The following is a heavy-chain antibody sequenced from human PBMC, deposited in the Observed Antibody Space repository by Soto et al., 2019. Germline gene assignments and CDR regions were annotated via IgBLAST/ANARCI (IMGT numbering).Heavy chain of an antibody. V-gene: IGHV3-30-3*01. J-gene: IGHJ6*02. Sequence: QVQLVESGGGVVQPGRSLRLSCAASGFTFSTYAMHWVRQAPGKGLEWVAVISYDGTNKYYADSVRGRFTISRDNSKNTLFLRLNGLRAEDTAVYYCAKDGGGYNYGYVMLDKYYYGMDVWGQGTTVTVSS. CDR2: ISYDGTNK. D-gene: IGHD5-18*01. CDR1: GFTFSTYA. CDR3: AKDGGGYNYGYVMLDKYYYGMDV.